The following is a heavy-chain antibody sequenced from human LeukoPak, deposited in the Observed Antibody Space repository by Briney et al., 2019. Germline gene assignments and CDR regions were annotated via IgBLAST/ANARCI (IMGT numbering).Heavy chain of an antibody. V-gene: IGHV1-46*01. CDR3: AKTHVRFLNANDAFDI. Sequence: ASVKVSCKASGYTFTSYYMHWVRQAPGQGLEWMGIINPSGGSTSYAQKFQGRVTMTRDTSTSTVYMELSSLRSEDTAVYYCAKTHVRFLNANDAFDIWGQGTMVTVSS. D-gene: IGHD3-3*01. CDR2: INPSGGST. CDR1: GYTFTSYY. J-gene: IGHJ3*02.